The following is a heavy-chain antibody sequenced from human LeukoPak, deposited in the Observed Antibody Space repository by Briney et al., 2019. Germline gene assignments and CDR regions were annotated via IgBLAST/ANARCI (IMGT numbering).Heavy chain of an antibody. V-gene: IGHV4-31*03. Sequence: SETLSLTCTVSGGSISSSSYYWGWIRQHPGKGLEWIGYIYYSGSTYYNPSLKSRVTISVDTSKNQFSLKLSSVTAADTAVYYCARGGKTYNWFDPWGQGTLVTVSS. CDR2: IYYSGST. CDR1: GGSISSSSYY. D-gene: IGHD1/OR15-1a*01. J-gene: IGHJ5*02. CDR3: ARGGKTYNWFDP.